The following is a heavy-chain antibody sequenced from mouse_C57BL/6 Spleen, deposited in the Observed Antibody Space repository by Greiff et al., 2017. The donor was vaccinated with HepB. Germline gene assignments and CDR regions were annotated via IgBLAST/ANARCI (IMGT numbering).Heavy chain of an antibody. CDR1: GYTFTDYY. CDR3: ARGELGGYFDV. CDR2: IYPGSGNT. J-gene: IGHJ1*03. D-gene: IGHD4-1*01. V-gene: IGHV1-76*01. Sequence: VQLQQSGAELVRPGASVKLSCKASGYTFTDYYINWVKQRPGQGLEWIARIYPGSGNTYYNEKFKGKATLTAEKSSSTAYMHLSSLTSDDSAVYFCARGELGGYFDVWGTGTTVTVSS.